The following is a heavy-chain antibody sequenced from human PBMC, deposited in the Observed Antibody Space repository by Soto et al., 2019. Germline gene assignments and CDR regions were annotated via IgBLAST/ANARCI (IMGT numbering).Heavy chain of an antibody. Sequence: EVPLVESGGGLVQPGRSLRLSCAASGFTFDDYAMHWVRQAPGKGLEWVSGISWNSGSIGYADSVKGRFTISRDNAKNSLYLQMNSLRAEDTALYYCAKARSLDYWGQGTLVTVSS. V-gene: IGHV3-9*01. J-gene: IGHJ4*02. CDR2: ISWNSGSI. CDR3: AKARSLDY. CDR1: GFTFDDYA.